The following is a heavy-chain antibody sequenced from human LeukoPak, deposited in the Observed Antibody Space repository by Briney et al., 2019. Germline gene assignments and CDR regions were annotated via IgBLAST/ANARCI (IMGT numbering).Heavy chain of an antibody. CDR2: IRYDGSN. J-gene: IGHJ4*02. CDR1: GFAFRTYG. V-gene: IGHV3-30*02. D-gene: IGHD2-21*02. CDR3: AKVERYGDGFDY. Sequence: PGGSLRLSCAASGFAFRTYGMYWVRQAPGKGLEWVAFIRYDGSNNYADSVKGRFTISRDNSKNTLYLQMNSLRAEDTAVYYCAKVERYGDGFDYWGQGTLVTVSS.